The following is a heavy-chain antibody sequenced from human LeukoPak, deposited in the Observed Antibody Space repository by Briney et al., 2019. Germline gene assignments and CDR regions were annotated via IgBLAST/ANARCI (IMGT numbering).Heavy chain of an antibody. V-gene: IGHV4-39*07. D-gene: IGHD3-16*02. Sequence: SETLSLTCTVSGGSISSSSYYWGWIRQPPGKGLEWIGSIYYSGSTYYNPSLKSRVTISVDTSKNQFSLKLSSVTAADTAVYYCARGNMITFGGVIVFDYWGQGTLVPVSS. CDR1: GGSISSSSYY. CDR3: ARGNMITFGGVIVFDY. J-gene: IGHJ4*02. CDR2: IYYSGST.